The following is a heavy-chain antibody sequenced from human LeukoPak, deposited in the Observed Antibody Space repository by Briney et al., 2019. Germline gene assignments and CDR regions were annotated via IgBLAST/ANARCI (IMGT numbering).Heavy chain of an antibody. CDR1: AGTFTTYA. CDR2: MNPNSGNT. D-gene: IGHD4-23*01. Sequence: ASGTASSKASAGTFTTYAISWVRQAPGQGLEWMGWMNPNSGNTGYAHKFQGRVTMTRNTSISTAYMELSSLRSEDTAVYYCARFYGGNFYFDYWGQGTLVTVSS. J-gene: IGHJ4*02. CDR3: ARFYGGNFYFDY. V-gene: IGHV1-8*02.